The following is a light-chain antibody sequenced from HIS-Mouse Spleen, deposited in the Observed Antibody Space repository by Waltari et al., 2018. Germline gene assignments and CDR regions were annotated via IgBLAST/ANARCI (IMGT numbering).Light chain of an antibody. Sequence: AIQLTQSPSSLSASVGDRVTITCRVSQGISSALACYKQKPGKARKPLIYDASSLESGVPSRFSGSESGTDFTLTISSLQPEDFATYYCQQFNSYPRTFGGGTKVEIK. CDR1: QGISSA. CDR2: DAS. V-gene: IGKV1-13*02. CDR3: QQFNSYPRT. J-gene: IGKJ4*01.